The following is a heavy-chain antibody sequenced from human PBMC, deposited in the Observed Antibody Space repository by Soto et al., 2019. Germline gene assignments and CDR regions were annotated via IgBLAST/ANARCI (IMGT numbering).Heavy chain of an antibody. J-gene: IGHJ6*02. V-gene: IGHV3-15*07. CDR2: IKSKTDGGTT. CDR1: GFTFGNAW. CDR3: TTENRGGAYYYYGMDV. Sequence: PGGSLRLSCAASGFTFGNAWMNWVRQAPGKGLEWVGRIKSKTDGGTTDYAAPVKGRFTISRDDSKNTLYLQMNSLKTEDTAVYYCTTENRGGAYYYYGMDVWGQGTTVTVSS. D-gene: IGHD3-10*01.